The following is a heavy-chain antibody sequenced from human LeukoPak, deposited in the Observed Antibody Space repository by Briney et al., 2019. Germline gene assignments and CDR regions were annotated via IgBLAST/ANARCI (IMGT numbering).Heavy chain of an antibody. V-gene: IGHV1-69*13. J-gene: IGHJ4*02. CDR3: ASPASITDVGGFDY. CDR2: IIPIFGTA. CDR1: GGTFSSYA. D-gene: IGHD3-10*01. Sequence: GASVKVSCKASGGTFSSYAISWVRQAPGQGLEWMGGIIPIFGTANYAQKFQGRVTITADESTSTAYMELSSLRSEDTAVYYCASPASITDVGGFDYWGQGTLVTVSS.